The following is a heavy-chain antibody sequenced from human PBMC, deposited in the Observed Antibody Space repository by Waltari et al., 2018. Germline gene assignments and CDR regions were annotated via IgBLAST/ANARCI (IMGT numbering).Heavy chain of an antibody. CDR1: GGSIRSYY. CDR2: IYYSGST. Sequence: QVHLQESGPGRVKPSETLSLTCTVSGGSIRSYYWSWIRQPPGKGLEWIGYIYYSGSTNYNPSLKSRVTISVDTSKNQFSLKLSSVTAADTAVYYCARVEREFWSGSYYYYMDVWGKGTTVTVSS. J-gene: IGHJ6*03. CDR3: ARVEREFWSGSYYYYMDV. D-gene: IGHD3-3*01. V-gene: IGHV4-59*01.